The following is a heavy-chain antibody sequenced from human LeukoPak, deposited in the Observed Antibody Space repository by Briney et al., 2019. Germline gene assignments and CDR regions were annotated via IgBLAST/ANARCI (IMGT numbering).Heavy chain of an antibody. V-gene: IGHV1-8*01. CDR2: MNPNSGNT. CDR1: GYTFTSYD. Sequence: ASVKVSCKASGYTFTSYDINWVRQAPGQGLEWMGWMNPNSGNTGYAQKFQGRVTMTRNTSISTAYMELSSLRSEDTAVYYCAKSRLPLLWFGESFDYWGQGTLVTVSS. J-gene: IGHJ4*02. D-gene: IGHD3-10*01. CDR3: AKSRLPLLWFGESFDY.